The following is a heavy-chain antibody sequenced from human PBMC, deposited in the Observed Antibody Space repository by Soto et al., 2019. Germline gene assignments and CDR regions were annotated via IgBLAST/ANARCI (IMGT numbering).Heavy chain of an antibody. V-gene: IGHV2-5*02. CDR1: GFSLSTPVVR. J-gene: IGHJ3*01. D-gene: IGHD3-16*01. CDR2: IYWDDDK. Sequence: QITLKESGPTLVKPTQTLTLTCSFSGFSLSTPVVRVGWIRQPPGKALECLAVIYWDDDKRYSPSLKSRLTISKDASKNQVVLTVTNMDPGDTATYYFAHWGMSGFDVWGRGTMFTVSS. CDR3: AHWGMSGFDV.